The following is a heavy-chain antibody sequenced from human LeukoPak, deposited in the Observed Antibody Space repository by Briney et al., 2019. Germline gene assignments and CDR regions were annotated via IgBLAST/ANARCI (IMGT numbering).Heavy chain of an antibody. CDR2: INWNGGST. D-gene: IGHD6-13*01. V-gene: IGHV3-20*04. CDR3: AGSGYSSSWYLNFFDY. J-gene: IGHJ4*02. CDR1: GFTFDDYG. Sequence: GGSLRLSCAASGFTFDDYGMSWVRQAPGKGLEWVSGINWNGGSTGYADSVKGRFTISRDNAKNSLYLQMNSLRAEDTALYYCAGSGYSSSWYLNFFDYWGQGTLVTVSS.